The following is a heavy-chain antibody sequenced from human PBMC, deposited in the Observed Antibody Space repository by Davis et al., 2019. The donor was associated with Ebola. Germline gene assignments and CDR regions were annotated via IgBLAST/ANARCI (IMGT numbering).Heavy chain of an antibody. J-gene: IGHJ6*02. D-gene: IGHD3-10*01. CDR2: ISSSSSYT. Sequence: GESLKISCAASGFTFSDYYMSWIRQAPGKGLEWVSYISSSSSYTNYADSVKGRFTISRDNAKNSLYLQMNSLRAEDTAVYYCARYLRFRPYGSGPYYYYGMDVWGQGTTVTASS. CDR1: GFTFSDYY. V-gene: IGHV3-11*06. CDR3: ARYLRFRPYGSGPYYYYGMDV.